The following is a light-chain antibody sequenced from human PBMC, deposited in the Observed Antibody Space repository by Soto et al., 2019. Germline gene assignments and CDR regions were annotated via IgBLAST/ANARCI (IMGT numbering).Light chain of an antibody. CDR1: SSHIGSNY. CDR2: SNN. Sequence: QSVLTQPPSASGSPGQRVTLSCSGSSSHIGSNYVYWYQQLPGTAPKLLMYSNNQRPSGVPDRLSGSKSGTSASLAISGLRSQDEDDYYCAAWDDSLSVYVFGTGTKVTVL. J-gene: IGLJ1*01. CDR3: AAWDDSLSVYV. V-gene: IGLV1-47*02.